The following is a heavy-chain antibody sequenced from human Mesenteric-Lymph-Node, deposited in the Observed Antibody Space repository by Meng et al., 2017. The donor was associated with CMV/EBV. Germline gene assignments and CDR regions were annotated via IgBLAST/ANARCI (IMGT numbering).Heavy chain of an antibody. J-gene: IGHJ3*01. CDR3: AKGGGDVAFDV. CDR2: IKSKTDGGTT. Sequence: GESLKISCAASGFTFSNAWMSWVRQAPGKGLEWVGRIKSKTDGGTTDYAAPVKGRFTISRDDSKNTLYLQMNSLRAVDTAVYYCAKGGGDVAFDVWGQGTMVTVSS. CDR1: GFTFSNAW. D-gene: IGHD3-16*01. V-gene: IGHV3-15*01.